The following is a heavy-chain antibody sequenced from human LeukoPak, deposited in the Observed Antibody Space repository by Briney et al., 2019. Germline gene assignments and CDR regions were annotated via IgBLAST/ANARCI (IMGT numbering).Heavy chain of an antibody. J-gene: IGHJ4*02. CDR2: ISGSGGST. D-gene: IGHD6-13*01. CDR3: ARDGSSSSFDY. Sequence: GGSLRLSCAASGFTFSSYAMSWVRQAPGKGLEWVSAISGSGGSTYYADSVKGRFTISRDNAKNSLYLQMNSLRAEDTAVYYCARDGSSSSFDYWDQGTLVTVSS. CDR1: GFTFSSYA. V-gene: IGHV3-23*01.